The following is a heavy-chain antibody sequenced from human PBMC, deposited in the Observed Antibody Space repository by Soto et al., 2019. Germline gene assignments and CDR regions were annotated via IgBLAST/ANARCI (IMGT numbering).Heavy chain of an antibody. CDR1: GFTFSSYW. D-gene: IGHD3-3*01. CDR3: ARDSLYYDFWSGYPSYGMDV. Sequence: GWSLRLSCAASGFTFSSYWMSWVRQAPGKGLEWVANIKQDGSEKYYVDSVKGRFTISRDNAKNSLYLQMNSLRAEDTAVYYCARDSLYYDFWSGYPSYGMDVWGQGTTVTVSS. CDR2: IKQDGSEK. V-gene: IGHV3-7*03. J-gene: IGHJ6*02.